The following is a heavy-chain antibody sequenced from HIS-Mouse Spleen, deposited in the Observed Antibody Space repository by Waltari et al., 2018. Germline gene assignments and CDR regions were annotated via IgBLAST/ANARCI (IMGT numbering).Heavy chain of an antibody. D-gene: IGHD6-13*01. V-gene: IGHV4-39*07. CDR3: AREIPYSSSWYDWYFDL. CDR1: GGSIRSRSYS. Sequence: QLQLQESGPGLVKPSETLSLTCTVSGGSIRSRSYSWGWLRPPPGKGLEWIGSIYYSGSTYYNPSLKSRVTISVDTSKNQFSLKLSSVTAADTAVYYCAREIPYSSSWYDWYFDLWGRGTLVTVSS. CDR2: IYYSGST. J-gene: IGHJ2*01.